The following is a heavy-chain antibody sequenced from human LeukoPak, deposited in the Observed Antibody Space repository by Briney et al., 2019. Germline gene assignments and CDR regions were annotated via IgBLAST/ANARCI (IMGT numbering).Heavy chain of an antibody. D-gene: IGHD6-19*01. CDR1: GFTFSSYG. V-gene: IGHV3-30*03. CDR2: ISYDGSNK. J-gene: IGHJ4*02. CDR3: ASTYGSGYSSGWYYFDY. Sequence: PGGSLRLSCAASGFTFSSYGMHWVRQAPGKGLEWVAVISYDGSNKYYADSVKGRFTISRDNSKNTLYLQMNSLRAEDTAVYYCASTYGSGYSSGWYYFDYWGQGTLVTVSS.